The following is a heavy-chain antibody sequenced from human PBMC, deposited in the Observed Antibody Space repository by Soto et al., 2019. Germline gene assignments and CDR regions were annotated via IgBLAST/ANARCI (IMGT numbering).Heavy chain of an antibody. V-gene: IGHV3-48*01. CDR3: ARGLQYAGGFDN. CDR1: GFTFSSYE. Sequence: EVQLVESGGGLVQPGGTLRLSCADSGFTFSSYEMNWVRQAPGKGLEWISYLSGVTTTIYYADSVRGRFTISSDDAKNSLFLQMNSLTADDTAVYYCARGLQYAGGFDNWGQGTLVTVS. J-gene: IGHJ4*02. D-gene: IGHD2-8*01. CDR2: LSGVTTTI.